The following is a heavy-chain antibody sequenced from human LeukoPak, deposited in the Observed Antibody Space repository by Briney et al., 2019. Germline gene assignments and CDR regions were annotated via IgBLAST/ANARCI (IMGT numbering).Heavy chain of an antibody. CDR3: ARDFTYYDYVWGSYRGFDP. V-gene: IGHV1-69*13. J-gene: IGHJ5*02. CDR2: IIPIFGTA. Sequence: ASVTVSCKASGGTFSSYAISWVRQAPGQGLEWMGGIIPIFGTANYAQKFQGRVTITADESTSTAYMELSSLRSEDTAVYYCARDFTYYDYVWGSYRGFDPWGQGTLVTVSS. D-gene: IGHD3-16*02. CDR1: GGTFSSYA.